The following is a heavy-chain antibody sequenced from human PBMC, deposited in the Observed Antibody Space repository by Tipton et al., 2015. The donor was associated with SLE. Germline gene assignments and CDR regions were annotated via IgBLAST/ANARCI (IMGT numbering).Heavy chain of an antibody. J-gene: IGHJ4*01. CDR2: ISYSGST. CDR1: GASISSLY. Sequence: LRLSCTVSGASISSLYWSWIRQPPGKGLEWIGCISYSGSTNYNPSLRSRVTLSIDTSKNQFSLKVTSVTASDTAVYYCARGGGDSSSCQDFDHWGHGNAVTVSS. V-gene: IGHV4-59*11. CDR3: ARGGGDSSSCQDFDH. D-gene: IGHD6-13*01.